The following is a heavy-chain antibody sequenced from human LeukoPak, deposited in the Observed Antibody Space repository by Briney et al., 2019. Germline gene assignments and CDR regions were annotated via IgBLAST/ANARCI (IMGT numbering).Heavy chain of an antibody. CDR1: GFTVSSNY. CDR2: IYSGGRT. D-gene: IGHD3-9*01. Sequence: GGSLRLSCAASGFTVSSNYMSWVRQAPGKGLEWVSVIYSGGRTYYADSVKGRFTISRDNSKNTLYLQMNSLRAEDTAVYYCARYGAYDILTGTHWYFDLWGRGTLVTVSS. V-gene: IGHV3-53*01. CDR3: ARYGAYDILTGTHWYFDL. J-gene: IGHJ2*01.